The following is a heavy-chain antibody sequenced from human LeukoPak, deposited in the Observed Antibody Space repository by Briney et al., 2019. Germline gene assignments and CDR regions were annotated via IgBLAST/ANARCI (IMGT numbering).Heavy chain of an antibody. CDR1: GFTFSRFA. J-gene: IGHJ4*02. D-gene: IGHD2-21*01. CDR2: MSYDGTKE. V-gene: IGHV3-30*15. Sequence: GGSLGLSCAASGFTFSRFAMHWVRQAPGKGLEWVAVMSYDGTKENYADSVKGRFTISRDNSKSTLYLQMSSLTTEDTAVYYCSRDGDVVGESFDYWGQGTLVTVSS. CDR3: SRDGDVVGESFDY.